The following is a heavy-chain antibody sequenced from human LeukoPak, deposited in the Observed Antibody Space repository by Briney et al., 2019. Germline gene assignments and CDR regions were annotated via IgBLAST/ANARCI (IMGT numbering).Heavy chain of an antibody. V-gene: IGHV4-39*07. CDR2: IYYSGST. CDR1: GGSTSSSSYY. CDR3: ARAVSDSSGWVYYYYMDV. J-gene: IGHJ6*03. D-gene: IGHD6-19*01. Sequence: SETLSLTCTVSGGSTSSSSYYWGWIRQPPGKGLEWIGSIYYSGSTYYNPSLKSRVTISVDTSKNQFSLKLSSVTAADTAVYYCARAVSDSSGWVYYYYMDVWGKGTTVTVSS.